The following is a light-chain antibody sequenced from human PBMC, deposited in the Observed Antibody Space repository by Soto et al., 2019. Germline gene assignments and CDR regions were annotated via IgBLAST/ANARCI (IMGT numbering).Light chain of an antibody. J-gene: IGKJ1*01. Sequence: EIVMTQSPAPLSVSPGERATLSCRASQSVSNNLAWYQQKPGQAPRLLIYGASTRATGIPARFSGSGSGTEFSLTISSLQSEDFAVYYCQQYNNWPRTFGQGTKVEIK. CDR3: QQYNNWPRT. V-gene: IGKV3-15*01. CDR2: GAS. CDR1: QSVSNN.